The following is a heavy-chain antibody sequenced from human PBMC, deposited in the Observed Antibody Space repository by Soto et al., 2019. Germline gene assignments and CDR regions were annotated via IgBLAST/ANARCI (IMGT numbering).Heavy chain of an antibody. CDR2: ISYDGSNQ. CDR1: GFTLSSYG. CDR3: AKSTSGGSDSPFDY. V-gene: IGHV3-30*18. D-gene: IGHD1-26*01. Sequence: QVQLVESGGGVVQPGRSLRLSCAASGFTLSSYGMHWVRQAPGRGLEWVALISYDGSNQDYADSVKGRFTISRDNSKNTLYLQMNSLRAEDTAVYYCAKSTSGGSDSPFDYWGQGTLVTVSS. J-gene: IGHJ4*02.